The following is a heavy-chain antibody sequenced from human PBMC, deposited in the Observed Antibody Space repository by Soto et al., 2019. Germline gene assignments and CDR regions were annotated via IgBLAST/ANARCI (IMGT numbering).Heavy chain of an antibody. Sequence: PSETLSLTCAVYGGSFSGYYGGWVRQPPGKGLEWIGEINHSGSTNYNPSLKSRVTISVDTSKNQFSLKLSSVTAADTAVYYCARGPRYCGGDCYGFRHNWFDPWGQGTLVTVSS. CDR1: GGSFSGYY. CDR2: INHSGST. CDR3: ARGPRYCGGDCYGFRHNWFDP. D-gene: IGHD2-21*02. V-gene: IGHV4-34*01. J-gene: IGHJ5*02.